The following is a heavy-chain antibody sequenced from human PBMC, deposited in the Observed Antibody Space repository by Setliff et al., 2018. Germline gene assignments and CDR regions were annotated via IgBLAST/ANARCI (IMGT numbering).Heavy chain of an antibody. CDR2: INTSGST. Sequence: SETLSLTCTVSGGSISYNYWSWIRQPAGKGLQWIGRINTSGSTKYNPSLKSRVTISLDTSKNQFSLKLSSVIAADTAVYYCATLPYSSGPLHDYWGQGTLVTVSS. J-gene: IGHJ4*02. CDR3: ATLPYSSGPLHDY. D-gene: IGHD6-19*01. V-gene: IGHV4-4*07. CDR1: GGSISYNY.